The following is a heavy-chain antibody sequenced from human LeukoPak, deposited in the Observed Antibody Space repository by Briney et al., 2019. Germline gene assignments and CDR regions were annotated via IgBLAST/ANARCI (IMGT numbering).Heavy chain of an antibody. CDR1: GFTFSSYW. J-gene: IGHJ3*02. CDR2: IRTDGTIT. V-gene: IGHV3-74*01. D-gene: IGHD6-13*01. Sequence: PGGSLRLSCAASGFTFSSYWMHWVRQAPGKGLVWVSRIRTDGTITTYADSVKGRFTISRDDSKNTLHLQMHSLRAEDTALYYCARSGYSNNWDDAFDIWGPGTMVTVSS. CDR3: ARSGYSNNWDDAFDI.